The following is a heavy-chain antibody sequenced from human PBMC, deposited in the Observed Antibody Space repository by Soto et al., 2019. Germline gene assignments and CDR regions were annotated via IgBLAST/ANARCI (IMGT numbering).Heavy chain of an antibody. CDR2: INPNSGGT. CDR3: ARSQDSSGGGAIHWFAP. J-gene: IGHJ5*02. V-gene: IGHV1-2*04. CDR1: GYTFTGYY. Sequence: QVQLVQSGAEVKKPGASVKVSCKASGYTFTGYYMHWVRQAPGQGLEWMGWINPNSGGTNYAQKFQGWVTMTRDTSISTAYMELSSLRSDDTAVYYCARSQDSSGGGAIHWFAPGGQGTLVTVSS. D-gene: IGHD6-19*01.